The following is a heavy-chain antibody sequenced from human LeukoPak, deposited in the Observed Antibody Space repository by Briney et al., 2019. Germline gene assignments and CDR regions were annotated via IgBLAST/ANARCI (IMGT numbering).Heavy chain of an antibody. D-gene: IGHD3-22*01. CDR2: IIPILGIA. CDR1: GGTFSSYA. Sequence: SVKVSCKASGGTFSSYAISWVRQAPGQGLEWMGRIIPILGIANYAQKFQGRVTITADKSTSTAYMELSSLRSEDTAVYYCARDSHSSGYYYDYWGQGTLVTVSS. J-gene: IGHJ4*02. V-gene: IGHV1-69*04. CDR3: ARDSHSSGYYYDY.